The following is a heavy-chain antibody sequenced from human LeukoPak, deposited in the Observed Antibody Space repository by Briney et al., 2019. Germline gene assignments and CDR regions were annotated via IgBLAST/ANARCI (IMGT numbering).Heavy chain of an antibody. CDR1: GFTFSSYE. D-gene: IGHD3-22*01. J-gene: IGHJ4*02. CDR3: ARDLDSSGYWDY. V-gene: IGHV3-48*03. CDR2: ISSSGSTI. Sequence: AGGSLRLSCAASGFTFSSYEMNWVRQAPGKGLEWVSYISSSGSTIYYADSVKGRFTISRDNAKNSLYLQMNSLRAEDTAVYYCARDLDSSGYWDYWGQGTLVTVSS.